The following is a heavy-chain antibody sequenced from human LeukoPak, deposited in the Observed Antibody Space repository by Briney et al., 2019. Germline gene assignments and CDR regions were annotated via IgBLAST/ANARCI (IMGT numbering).Heavy chain of an antibody. J-gene: IGHJ4*02. Sequence: ASVKVSCKASGYTFTGYYMHWVRQAPGQGLEWMGWINPNSGGTNYAQKFQGRVTMTKDTSISTAYMELSRLRSDDTAVYYCASTAAGATLFDYWGQGTLVIVSS. CDR2: INPNSGGT. V-gene: IGHV1-2*02. CDR3: ASTAAGATLFDY. CDR1: GYTFTGYY. D-gene: IGHD1-26*01.